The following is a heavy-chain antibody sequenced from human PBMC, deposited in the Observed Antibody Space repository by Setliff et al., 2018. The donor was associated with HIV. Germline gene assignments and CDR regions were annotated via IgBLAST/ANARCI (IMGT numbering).Heavy chain of an antibody. CDR2: IYNRGST. CDR3: ARLYSSSWYDWVPFDY. J-gene: IGHJ4*02. CDR1: GYAISSGYY. D-gene: IGHD6-13*01. V-gene: IGHV4-38-2*01. Sequence: SETLSLTCAVSGYAISSGYYWGWIRRPPGKGLEWIGSIYNRGSTYYNPSLKSRVTISVDTSKNQFSLKLSSVTAADTAVYYCARLYSSSWYDWVPFDYWGQGTLVTVSS.